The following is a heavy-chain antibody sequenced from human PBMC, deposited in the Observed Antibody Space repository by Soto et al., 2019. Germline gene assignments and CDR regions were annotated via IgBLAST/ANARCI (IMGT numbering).Heavy chain of an antibody. CDR1: GFSLSTSGVG. D-gene: IGHD3-22*01. CDR3: AHSLWFVDPVVITPFDY. Sequence: SGPTLVNPTQTLTLTCTFSGFSLSTSGVGVGWIRQPPGKALEWLALIYWNDDKRYSPSLKRRLTITKDTSKNQVVLKMNNMDTVDTATYYCAHSLWFVDPVVITPFDYWGQGNLVTASS. V-gene: IGHV2-5*01. J-gene: IGHJ4*02. CDR2: IYWNDDK.